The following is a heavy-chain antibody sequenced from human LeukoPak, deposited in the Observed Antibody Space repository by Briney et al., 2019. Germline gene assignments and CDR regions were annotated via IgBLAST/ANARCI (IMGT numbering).Heavy chain of an antibody. CDR1: GFTFSSYA. D-gene: IGHD2-15*01. CDR3: ASARYCSGGSCSYYYGMDV. J-gene: IGHJ6*04. V-gene: IGHV3-23*01. CDR2: ISGSGGNT. Sequence: PGGSLRLSCAASGFTFSSYAMSWVRQAPGKGLEWVSTISGSGGNTYYADSVKGRFTISRDNSKNTLHLQMNSLRAEGTAVYYCASARYCSGGSCSYYYGMDVWGKGTTVTVSS.